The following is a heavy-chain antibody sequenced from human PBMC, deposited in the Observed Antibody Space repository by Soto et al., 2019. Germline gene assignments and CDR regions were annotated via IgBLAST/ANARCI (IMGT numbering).Heavy chain of an antibody. CDR3: ARNHSRGWYQDAFDI. Sequence: EVQLVESGGGVVRPGGSLRLSCAASGFTFDDYGMSWVRQAPGKGLEWVSGINWNGGNKGYADSVKGRFTISRDNAKNSLYLQMNSLRDEDTALYDFARNHSRGWYQDAFDIWGQGTMVTVSS. D-gene: IGHD6-19*01. CDR1: GFTFDDYG. V-gene: IGHV3-20*01. CDR2: INWNGGNK. J-gene: IGHJ3*02.